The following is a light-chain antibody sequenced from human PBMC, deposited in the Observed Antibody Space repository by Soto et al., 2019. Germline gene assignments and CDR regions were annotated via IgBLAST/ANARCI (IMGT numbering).Light chain of an antibody. CDR3: SSYTSSSTWL. J-gene: IGLJ3*02. CDR2: EVS. CDR1: SSDVGAYNY. V-gene: IGLV2-14*03. Sequence: QSALTQPASVSGSPGQSITISCTGTSSDVGAYNYVSWYQQHPGKAPKLMIYEVSNRPSGVSNRFSGSKSANMASLTISGLQAGDEADYYCSSYTSSSTWLFGGGTKLTVL.